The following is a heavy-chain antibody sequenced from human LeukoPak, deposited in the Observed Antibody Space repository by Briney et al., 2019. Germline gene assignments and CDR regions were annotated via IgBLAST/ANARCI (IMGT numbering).Heavy chain of an antibody. D-gene: IGHD3-10*01. CDR1: GGSISSGCYY. CDR2: IYTSGST. CDR3: ARGSYGSGSYEGNWFDP. J-gene: IGHJ5*02. V-gene: IGHV4-61*02. Sequence: SQTLSLTCTVSGGSISSGCYYWSWIRQPAGKGLEWIGRIYTSGSTNYNPSLKSRVTISVDTSKNQFSLKLSSVTAADTAVYYCARGSYGSGSYEGNWFDPWGQGTLVTVSS.